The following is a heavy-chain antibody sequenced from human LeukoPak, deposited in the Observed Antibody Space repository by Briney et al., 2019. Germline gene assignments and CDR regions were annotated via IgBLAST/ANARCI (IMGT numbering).Heavy chain of an antibody. J-gene: IGHJ6*02. Sequence: SETLSLTCTVSGVSISSYYWSWIRQPPGKGLEWIGYIYYSGNTNYNPSLKRRVTISVDTSKNQISLKLRSVTAADTAVYYCARDRAYCGGDCSHGMDVWGQGTTVTVSS. CDR3: ARDRAYCGGDCSHGMDV. CDR1: GVSISSYY. D-gene: IGHD2-21*02. V-gene: IGHV4-59*01. CDR2: IYYSGNT.